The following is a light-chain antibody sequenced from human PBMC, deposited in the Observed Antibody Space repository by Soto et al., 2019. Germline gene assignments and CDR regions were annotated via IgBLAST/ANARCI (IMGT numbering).Light chain of an antibody. CDR3: QQLSKCFLN. CDR2: DAS. V-gene: IGKV3-11*01. CDR1: QSVDSY. J-gene: IGKJ4*01. Sequence: EIVLTQSPATLSLSPGERATLSRRASQSVDSYLAWYQQTPGQAPRLLIYDASIRATGIPARFSGSGSGTDFSLTISSLAPKDFAVYYCQQLSKCFLNFGGGTRVEIK.